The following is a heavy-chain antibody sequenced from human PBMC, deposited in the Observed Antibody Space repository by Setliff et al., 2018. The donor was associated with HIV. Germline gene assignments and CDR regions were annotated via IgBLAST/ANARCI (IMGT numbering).Heavy chain of an antibody. CDR3: ARGLEAYSGYGIDY. V-gene: IGHV4-39*01. Sequence: PSETLSLTCSVFGASISGSDYYWGWIRQLPEKGLEWIGSIYYSGSAYHNPSLKSRVAMSVDTAKKQFSLKLSSVTAADTAVYYCARGLEAYSGYGIDYWGQGTLVTVSS. CDR1: GASISGSDYY. CDR2: IYYSGSA. D-gene: IGHD5-12*01. J-gene: IGHJ4*02.